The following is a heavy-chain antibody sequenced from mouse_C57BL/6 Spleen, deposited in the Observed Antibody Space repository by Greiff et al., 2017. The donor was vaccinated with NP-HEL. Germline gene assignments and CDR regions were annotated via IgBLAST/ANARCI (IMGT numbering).Heavy chain of an antibody. D-gene: IGHD2-5*01. CDR1: GFTFSSYA. J-gene: IGHJ4*01. V-gene: IGHV5-9-1*02. CDR2: ISSGGDYI. CDR3: TRVHSNYGAMDY. Sequence: EVQGVESGEGLVKPGGSLKLSCAASGFTFSSYAMSWVRQTPEKRLEWVAYISSGGDYIYYADTVKGRFTISRDNARNTLYLQMSSLKSEDTAMYYCTRVHSNYGAMDYWGQGTSVTVSS.